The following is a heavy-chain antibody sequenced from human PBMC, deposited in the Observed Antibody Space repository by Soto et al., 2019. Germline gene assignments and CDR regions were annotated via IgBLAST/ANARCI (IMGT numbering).Heavy chain of an antibody. Sequence: QVQLQESGPGLVKPSQTLSLTCTVSGGSISSGGYYWSWIRQHPGKGLAWIAYIYSSGSTYYNPFLKTRVTITADTSMNQSALKLSSVTAADTAGYYCARVPDYWGPGTLVTVSS. CDR1: GGSISSGGYY. CDR3: ARVPDY. J-gene: IGHJ4*02. CDR2: IYSSGST. V-gene: IGHV4-31*03.